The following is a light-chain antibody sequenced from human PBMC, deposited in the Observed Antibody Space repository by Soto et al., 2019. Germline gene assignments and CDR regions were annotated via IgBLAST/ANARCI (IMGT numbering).Light chain of an antibody. CDR2: LNSDGSH. CDR3: QTWGTGVV. CDR1: SGHSSYA. J-gene: IGLJ2*01. V-gene: IGLV4-69*01. Sequence: QPVLTQSPSASASLGASVKLTCTLSSGHSSYAIAWHQQQPEKGPRYLMKLNSDGSHSKGDGIPDRFSGSSSGAARYLTISSLQSEDEADYYCQTWGTGVVFGGGTQLTVL.